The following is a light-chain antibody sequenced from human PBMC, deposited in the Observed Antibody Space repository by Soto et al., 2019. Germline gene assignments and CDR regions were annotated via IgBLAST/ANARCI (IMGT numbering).Light chain of an antibody. J-gene: IGKJ3*01. CDR2: AAS. Sequence: DIQMTQSPSSLSASVGDRVTITCRASQSISSYLNWYQQKPGKAPKRLIYAASSLQSGVPSRFSGSGSGTDFTLTISSLQPEDFAPYYCQQSYSTPFTFGPGTKVDIK. CDR3: QQSYSTPFT. CDR1: QSISSY. V-gene: IGKV1-39*01.